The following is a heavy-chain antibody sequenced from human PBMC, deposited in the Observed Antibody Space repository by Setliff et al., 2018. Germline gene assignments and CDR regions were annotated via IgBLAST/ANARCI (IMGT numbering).Heavy chain of an antibody. CDR1: GGSISSSSYY. J-gene: IGHJ4*02. CDR3: ARTLYDYDILTGPGYYFDY. Sequence: SETLSLTCTVSGGSISSSSYYWGWIRQPPGKGLEWIGSIYYSGSTYYNPSLKSRVTISVDTSKNQFSLKLSSVTAADTAVYYCARTLYDYDILTGPGYYFDYWCEGTLVTVSS. V-gene: IGHV4-39*07. D-gene: IGHD3-9*01. CDR2: IYYSGST.